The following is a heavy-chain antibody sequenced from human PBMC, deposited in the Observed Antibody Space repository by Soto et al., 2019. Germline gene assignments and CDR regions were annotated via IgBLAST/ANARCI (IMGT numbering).Heavy chain of an antibody. Sequence: GGSLRLSCAASGFTFSSYGMHWVRQAPGKGLEWVAVISYDGSNKYYADSVKGRFTISRDNSKNTLYLQMNSLRAEDTAVYYCAKDLMLRSSYYGMDVWGQGTTVTVSS. CDR3: AKDLMLRSSYYGMDV. V-gene: IGHV3-30*18. J-gene: IGHJ6*02. CDR2: ISYDGSNK. CDR1: GFTFSSYG. D-gene: IGHD3-16*01.